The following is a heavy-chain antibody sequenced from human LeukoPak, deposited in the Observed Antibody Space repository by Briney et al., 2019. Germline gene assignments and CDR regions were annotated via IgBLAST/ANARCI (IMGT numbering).Heavy chain of an antibody. V-gene: IGHV4-59*08. D-gene: IGHD3-16*02. CDR1: GDSISSYY. CDR2: IYNSGGT. CDR3: ATLIISGYRYTFDY. Sequence: SETLSLTCTVSGDSISSYYWSWLRQPPGKGLEWIGYIYNSGGTNYNPSLKSRVTISVDTSKNHFSLKLNSVYAADTAVSNCATLIISGYRYTFDYWGQGTLVTVSS. J-gene: IGHJ4*02.